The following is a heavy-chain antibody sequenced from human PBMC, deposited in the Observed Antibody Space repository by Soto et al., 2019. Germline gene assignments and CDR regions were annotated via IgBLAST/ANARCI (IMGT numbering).Heavy chain of an antibody. Sequence: GESLKISCKTSGSSFISYWVAWVRQLPGKGLEWMGTFYPGDSTSTYSPSFQGQVTLSVDKSISTAYLQLSSLKASDTAMYYCARIIGYCRNNDCSWTFDIWGQGTMVTVSS. CDR3: ARIIGYCRNNDCSWTFDI. CDR2: FYPGDSTS. D-gene: IGHD2-15*01. CDR1: GSSFISYW. J-gene: IGHJ3*02. V-gene: IGHV5-51*01.